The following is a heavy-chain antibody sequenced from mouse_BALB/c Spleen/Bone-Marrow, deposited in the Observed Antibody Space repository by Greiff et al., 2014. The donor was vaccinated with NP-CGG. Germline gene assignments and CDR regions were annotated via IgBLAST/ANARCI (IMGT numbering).Heavy chain of an antibody. CDR3: ARRLNWDWFAY. Sequence: VQLQQSGAELAKPGASVKMSCKASGYTFTSYWMHWVKQRPGQGLEWIGYINPSTGYTDYNQKFKDKATLTAGKSSSTAYMQLSSLTSEDSAVYYCARRLNWDWFAYWGQGTLVTVSA. D-gene: IGHD4-1*01. CDR2: INPSTGYT. V-gene: IGHV1-7*01. CDR1: GYTFTSYW. J-gene: IGHJ3*01.